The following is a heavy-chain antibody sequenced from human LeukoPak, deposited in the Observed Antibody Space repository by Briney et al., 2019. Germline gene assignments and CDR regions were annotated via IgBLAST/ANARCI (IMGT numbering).Heavy chain of an antibody. V-gene: IGHV1-69*13. D-gene: IGHD6-13*01. CDR3: ARPCGYSSSWYCY. J-gene: IGHJ4*02. CDR2: IIPIFGTA. Sequence: AASVKVSCKASGGTFSSYAISWVRQAPGQGLEWMGGIIPIFGTANYAQKFQGRVTITADESTSTAYMELSSLRSEDTAVYYCARPCGYSSSWYCYWGQGTLVTVSS. CDR1: GGTFSSYA.